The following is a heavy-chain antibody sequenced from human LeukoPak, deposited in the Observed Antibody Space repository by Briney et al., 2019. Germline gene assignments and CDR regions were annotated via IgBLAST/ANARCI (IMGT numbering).Heavy chain of an antibody. CDR3: ARGGKATVVTM. CDR2: IYSSGST. CDR1: GGSINSYY. V-gene: IGHV4-4*07. D-gene: IGHD4-23*01. J-gene: IGHJ4*02. Sequence: SETLSLTCTVSGGSINSYYWSWIRQPAGKGLEWTGRIYSSGSTNYNSSLKSRVSMSVDTSKNQFSLKLTSVTAADTAVYYCARGGKATVVTMWGQGILVTVSS.